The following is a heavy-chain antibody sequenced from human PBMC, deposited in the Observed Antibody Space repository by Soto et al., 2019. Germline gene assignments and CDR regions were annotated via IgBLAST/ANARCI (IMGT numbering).Heavy chain of an antibody. Sequence: SETLSVTSTVSGGSISSSRYSWGWIRQAPGKGLEWIASIFNSGSTFYNPSLKSRVAISVDTSKNQVSLKLSSVTAADTAVYYCARAEGNWFDPWGQGTLVTIS. CDR2: IFNSGST. J-gene: IGHJ5*02. V-gene: IGHV4-39*07. CDR3: ARAEGNWFDP. CDR1: GGSISSSRYS.